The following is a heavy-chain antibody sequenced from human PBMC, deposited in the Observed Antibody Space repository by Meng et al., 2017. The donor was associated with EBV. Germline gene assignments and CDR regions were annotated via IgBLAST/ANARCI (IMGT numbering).Heavy chain of an antibody. J-gene: IGHJ4*02. CDR3: ARAPDNWTDGPYY. Sequence: QVQVVRSGAEGKKAGSSVTVSCTASGGTFSSYASSWVRQAPGQGLEWMGGIIPIFGTANYAQKFQGRVTITADESTSTDYMELSSLRSEDTAVYYCARAPDNWTDGPYYWGQGTLVTVSS. CDR2: IIPIFGTA. V-gene: IGHV1-69*01. CDR1: GGTFSSYA. D-gene: IGHD1-20*01.